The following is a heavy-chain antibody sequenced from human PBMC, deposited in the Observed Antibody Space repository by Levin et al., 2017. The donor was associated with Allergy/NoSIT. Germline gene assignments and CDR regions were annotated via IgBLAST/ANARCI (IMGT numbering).Heavy chain of an antibody. CDR2: IKSKSYGGTT. CDR3: VIDMLNYGHGH. D-gene: IGHD3-10*01. J-gene: IGHJ4*02. Sequence: SCAASGINFNNGWMSWVRQAPGKGLEWVGRIKSKSYGGTTDYAAPVKGRFTISRDDSKNTLYLQMNILKTEDTALYYCVIDMLNYGHGHWGQGTLVTVSS. V-gene: IGHV3-15*01. CDR1: GINFNNGW.